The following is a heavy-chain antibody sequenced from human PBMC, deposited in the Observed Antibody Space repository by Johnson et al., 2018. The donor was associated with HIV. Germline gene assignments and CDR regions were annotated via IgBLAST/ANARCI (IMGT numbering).Heavy chain of an antibody. CDR1: GFTFNDYA. Sequence: CAASGFTFNDYAMHWVRQAPGKGLEWVSGISWNSGNIGYADSVKGRFTISRDNAKNSLYLQMNSLRPEDTALYYCAKDIGYSSGLGNTGFEIWGLGTMVTVSS. V-gene: IGHV3-9*01. J-gene: IGHJ3*02. CDR3: AKDIGYSSGLGNTGFEI. CDR2: ISWNSGNI. D-gene: IGHD6-19*01.